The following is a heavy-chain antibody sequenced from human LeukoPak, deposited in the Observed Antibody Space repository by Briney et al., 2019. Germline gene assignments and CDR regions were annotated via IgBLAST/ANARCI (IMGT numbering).Heavy chain of an antibody. Sequence: PGGSLRLSCAASGFTFSDYYMSWIRQAPGKGLEWVSYISSDSSFTKYADSVKGRFTISRDNAKNSLFLQMNSLRPEDTAVYYCAKDRVSTPLYGSGSYLAHWGQGTLVTVSS. D-gene: IGHD3-10*01. CDR2: ISSDSSFT. V-gene: IGHV3-11*06. CDR3: AKDRVSTPLYGSGSYLAH. J-gene: IGHJ4*02. CDR1: GFTFSDYY.